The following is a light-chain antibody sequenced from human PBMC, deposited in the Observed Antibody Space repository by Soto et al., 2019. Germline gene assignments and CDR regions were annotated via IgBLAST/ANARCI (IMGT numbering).Light chain of an antibody. CDR2: AAS. V-gene: IGKV1-39*01. CDR3: QESYGTHWT. J-gene: IGKJ1*01. Sequence: DIQMTQSPSSLSASVVDAFTITFRASQNIGNYLNWYQHKPGKAPNLLIYAASSLQSGVPSRFSGSGSGTDFTLTISSLQPEDFASYYCQESYGTHWTFGQGTKVDIK. CDR1: QNIGNY.